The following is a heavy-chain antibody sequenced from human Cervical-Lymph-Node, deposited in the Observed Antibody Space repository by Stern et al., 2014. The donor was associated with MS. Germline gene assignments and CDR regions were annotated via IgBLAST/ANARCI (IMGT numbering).Heavy chain of an antibody. CDR3: ARASLGGYDWFDP. Sequence: QVQLQESGPGLVKASGTLSLTCAVSGDSITSDTWWSWVRQPPRKGLEWIGEIHHSGTTNYNPSRERLLTFSLDKSKNQFSLNLNSVTAADTAVYYCARASLGGYDWFDPWGQGTLVTVSS. CDR2: IHHSGTT. V-gene: IGHV4-4*02. CDR1: GDSITSDTW. J-gene: IGHJ5*02. D-gene: IGHD5-12*01.